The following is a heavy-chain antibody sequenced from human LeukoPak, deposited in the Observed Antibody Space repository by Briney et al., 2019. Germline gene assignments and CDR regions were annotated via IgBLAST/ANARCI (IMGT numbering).Heavy chain of an antibody. J-gene: IGHJ4*02. V-gene: IGHV1-69*05. CDR2: IIPIFGTA. D-gene: IGHD5-24*01. CDR1: GGTFSSYA. Sequence: GASVKVSCKASGGTFSSYAISWVRQAPGQGLEWMGGIIPIFGTANYAQKFQGRVTITTEESTSTAYMELSSLRSEDTAEYYCARDLGDGYNKFDYWGQGTLVTVSS. CDR3: ARDLGDGYNKFDY.